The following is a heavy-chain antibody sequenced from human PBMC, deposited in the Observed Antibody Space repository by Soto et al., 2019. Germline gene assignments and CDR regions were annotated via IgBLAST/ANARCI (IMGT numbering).Heavy chain of an antibody. D-gene: IGHD3-22*01. CDR2: ISYDGSNK. CDR1: GFTFSSYG. J-gene: IGHJ4*02. CDR3: ANIDDYYDSSGYYLLDY. Sequence: PGGSLGLSCAASGFTFSSYGMHWVRQAPGKGLEWVAGISYDGSNKYYADSVKGRFTISRDNSKNTLYLKMNSLRAEDTAVYYCANIDDYYDSSGYYLLDYWGQGTLVTVSS. V-gene: IGHV3-30*18.